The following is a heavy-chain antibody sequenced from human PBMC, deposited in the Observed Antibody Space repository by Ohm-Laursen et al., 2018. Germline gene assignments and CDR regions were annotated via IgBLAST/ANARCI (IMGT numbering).Heavy chain of an antibody. CDR3: AKGAATVVTSLFDY. V-gene: IGHV3-9*01. CDR1: GFTFADYA. Sequence: RSLRLSCAASGFTFADYAIHWVRQAPGKGLEWVSSISWNSGRITYADSVKGRFTISRDNAKNSLSLQMNSLRAEDTALYYCAKGAATVVTSLFDYWGQGTLVTVSS. J-gene: IGHJ4*02. CDR2: ISWNSGRI. D-gene: IGHD4-23*01.